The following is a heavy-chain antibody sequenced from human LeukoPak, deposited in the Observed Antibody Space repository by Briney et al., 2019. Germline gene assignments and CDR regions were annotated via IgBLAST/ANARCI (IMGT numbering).Heavy chain of an antibody. CDR2: ISTSSTTI. CDR1: GFTFSKYS. J-gene: IGHJ3*02. D-gene: IGHD3-22*01. CDR3: ARDSSAYYTFDI. Sequence: GGSLRLSCAASGFTFSKYSMTWVRQAPGKGLEWVSFISTSSTTIYYADSVKGRFTISRDNAKNSLYLQMNSLRAEDTAVYYCARDSSAYYTFDIWGQGTMVTVSS. V-gene: IGHV3-48*04.